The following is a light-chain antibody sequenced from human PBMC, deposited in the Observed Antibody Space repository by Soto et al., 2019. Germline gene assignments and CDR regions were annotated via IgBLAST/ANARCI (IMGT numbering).Light chain of an antibody. CDR2: GAF. CDR1: ESVTSSY. CDR3: QQYSRTQRT. J-gene: IGKJ1*01. V-gene: IGKV3-20*01. Sequence: EIVLTQSPGTLSLSPGESATLSCRASESVTSSYLAWYQQKPGQAPRLLIYGAFSRATGIPDRFSGSGSGTVFTLTISRLEPEDFAVYYCQQYSRTQRTFGQGTKVEIK.